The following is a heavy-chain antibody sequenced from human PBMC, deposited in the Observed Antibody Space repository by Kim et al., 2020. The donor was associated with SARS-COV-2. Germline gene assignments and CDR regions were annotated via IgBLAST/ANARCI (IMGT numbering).Heavy chain of an antibody. CDR3: ARDHLEQQLVPPYYYYYGMDV. V-gene: IGHV1-69*13. CDR1: GGTFSSYA. Sequence: SVKVSCKASGGTFSSYAISWVRQAPGQGLEWMGGIIPIFGTANYAQKFQGRVTITADESTSTAYMELSSLRSEDTAVYYCARDHLEQQLVPPYYYYYGMDVWGQGTTVTVSS. D-gene: IGHD6-13*01. J-gene: IGHJ6*02. CDR2: IIPIFGTA.